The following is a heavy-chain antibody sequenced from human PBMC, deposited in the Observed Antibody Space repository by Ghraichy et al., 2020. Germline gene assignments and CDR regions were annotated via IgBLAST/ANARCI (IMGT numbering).Heavy chain of an antibody. Sequence: GSLSLTCTVSGVSISAYYCNWVRQPPGKGLEWIGYAYHSGRTKYNPSLETRVTISLDASKNQFSLNLTSVTAADTAVYYCVTGVGWQPDYWGHGTLVTVS. CDR1: GVSISAYY. J-gene: IGHJ4*01. CDR2: AYHSGRT. CDR3: VTGVGWQPDY. V-gene: IGHV4-59*08. D-gene: IGHD5-24*01.